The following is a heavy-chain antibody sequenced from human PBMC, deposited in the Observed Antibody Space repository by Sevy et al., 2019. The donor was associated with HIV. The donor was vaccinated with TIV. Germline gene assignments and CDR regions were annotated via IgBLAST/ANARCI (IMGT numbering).Heavy chain of an antibody. CDR1: GGSISSYY. J-gene: IGHJ4*02. D-gene: IGHD3-22*01. CDR3: ASYYYDGRFDY. CDR2: IYYGGST. Sequence: SETLSLTCTVSGGSISSYYWSWIRQPPGKGLEWIGYIYYGGSTNYNPSLKSRVTISVDTSKNQFSLKLSSVTAADTAVYYCASYYYDGRFDYWGQGTLVTVSS. V-gene: IGHV4-59*01.